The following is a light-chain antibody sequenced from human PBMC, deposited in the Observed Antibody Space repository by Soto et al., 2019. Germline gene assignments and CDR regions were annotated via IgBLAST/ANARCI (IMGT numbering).Light chain of an antibody. J-gene: IGLJ3*02. CDR2: NVN. CDR3: SSYTTSSTRV. CDR1: SSDVGGYNY. V-gene: IGLV2-14*03. Sequence: SALTQPASVSGSPGQSIAISCTGPSSDVGGYNYVSWYQQHPGKAPKLMLYNVNNRPSGVSNRFSGSKSGNTASLTISGLQAEDEANYYCSSYTTSSTRVFGGGTKLTVL.